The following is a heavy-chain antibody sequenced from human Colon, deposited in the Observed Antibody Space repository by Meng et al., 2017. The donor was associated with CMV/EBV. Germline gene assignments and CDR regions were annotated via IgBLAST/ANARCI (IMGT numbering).Heavy chain of an antibody. J-gene: IGHJ5*02. V-gene: IGHV3-11*01. CDR2: ISSSGRTI. CDR1: GFSFNDYS. D-gene: IGHD6-13*01. CDR3: VRTPAAATGWFDP. Sequence: GESLKISCAASGFSFNDYSMSWIRQAPGKGLEWISYISSSGRTIYYADSVRGRFTISRDNAKNSLFMQMNTVRADDTAVYYCVRTPAAATGWFDPWGQGTLVTVSS.